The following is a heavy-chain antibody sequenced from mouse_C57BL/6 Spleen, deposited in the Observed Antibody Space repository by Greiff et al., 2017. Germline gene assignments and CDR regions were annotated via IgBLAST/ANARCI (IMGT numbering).Heavy chain of an antibody. J-gene: IGHJ2*01. CDR1: GYAFSSSW. CDR3: ARDDYDLDY. Sequence: QVTLKESGPELVKPGASVKISCKASGYAFSSSWMNWVKQRPGKGLEWIGRIYPGDGDTNYNGKFKGKATLTADKSSSTAYMQLSSLTSEDSAVYFCARDDYDLDYWGQGTTLTVSS. CDR2: IYPGDGDT. D-gene: IGHD2-4*01. V-gene: IGHV1-82*01.